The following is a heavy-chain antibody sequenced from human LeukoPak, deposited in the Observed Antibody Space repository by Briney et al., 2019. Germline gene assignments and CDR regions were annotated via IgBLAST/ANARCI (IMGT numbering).Heavy chain of an antibody. CDR1: GFTFSDYY. CDR2: ISSSGSTI. V-gene: IGHV3-11*01. J-gene: IGHJ4*02. Sequence: GGSLRLSCAASGFTFSDYYMSWTRQAPGKGLEWVSYISSSGSTIYYADSVKGRFTISRDNAKNSLYLQMNSLRAEDTAVYYCARLVEMADYYFDYWGQGTLVTVSS. D-gene: IGHD5-24*01. CDR3: ARLVEMADYYFDY.